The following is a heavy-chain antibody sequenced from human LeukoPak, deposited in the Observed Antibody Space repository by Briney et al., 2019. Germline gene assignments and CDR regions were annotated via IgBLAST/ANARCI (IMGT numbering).Heavy chain of an antibody. Sequence: PSQTLSLTCTVSGGSISSGDYYWSWIRQPPGTGLEWIGYIYYRGSTYYNPSLKSRVTISVDTSKNQFSLKLSSVTAADTAVYYCARGAGEWELNGFDYWGQGTLVTVSS. CDR1: GGSISSGDYY. V-gene: IGHV4-30-4*01. J-gene: IGHJ4*02. CDR3: ARGAGEWELNGFDY. D-gene: IGHD1-26*01. CDR2: IYYRGST.